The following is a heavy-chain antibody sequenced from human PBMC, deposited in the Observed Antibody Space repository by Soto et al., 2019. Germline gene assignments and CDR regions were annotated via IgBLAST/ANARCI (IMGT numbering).Heavy chain of an antibody. V-gene: IGHV3-30-3*01. J-gene: IGHJ3*02. CDR2: ISYDGSNK. Sequence: QVQLVESGGGVVQPGRSLRLSCAASGFTFSSYAMHWVRQAPGKGLEWVAVISYDGSNKYYADSVKGRFTISRDNSKNTLYLQMNSLRAEDTAVYYCARLTHAMGVAFDIWGQGTMVTVSS. CDR1: GFTFSSYA. CDR3: ARLTHAMGVAFDI. D-gene: IGHD5-18*01.